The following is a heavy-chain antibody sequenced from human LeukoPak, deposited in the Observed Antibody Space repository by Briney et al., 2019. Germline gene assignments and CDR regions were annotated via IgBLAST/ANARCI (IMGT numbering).Heavy chain of an antibody. D-gene: IGHD1-26*01. CDR2: IKQDGSEK. CDR1: GFTFSSYW. V-gene: IGHV3-7*01. J-gene: IGHJ4*02. CDR3: ARPKWELAIDY. Sequence: PGGPLRLSCAASGFTFSSYWMSWVRQAPGKGLEWVANIKQDGSEKYYVDSVKGRFTISRDNAKNSLYLQMNSLRAEDTAVYYCARPKWELAIDYWGQGTLVTVSS.